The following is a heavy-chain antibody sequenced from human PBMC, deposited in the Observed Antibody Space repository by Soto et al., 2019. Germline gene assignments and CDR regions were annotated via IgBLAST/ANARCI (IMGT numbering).Heavy chain of an antibody. CDR1: GFSFTSYP. CDR2: ISYDGSNE. CDR3: ARGSGWQLTE. Sequence: QVQLVESGGGVVQPGRSLRLSCATSGFSFTSYPIHWVRQAPGKGLEGVAVISYDGSNEYYADSVKGRFTTSRDSPKNTVYLQMSVLRPEDTAVYYCARGSGWQLTEWGQGALVTVSS. D-gene: IGHD2-15*01. V-gene: IGHV3-30*03. J-gene: IGHJ4*02.